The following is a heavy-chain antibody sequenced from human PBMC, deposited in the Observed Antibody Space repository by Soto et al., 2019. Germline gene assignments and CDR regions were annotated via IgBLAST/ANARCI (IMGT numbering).Heavy chain of an antibody. Sequence: SETLPLTCAVSGGSISSGGYSWSWIRQPPGKGLEWIGCIYYSGSTYYNPSLKSRVTISVDTSKNQFSLKLSSVTAADTALYYCAKGRSYYYYYGVDVWGQGTTVTVSS. V-gene: IGHV4-30-2*03. CDR1: GGSISSGGYS. J-gene: IGHJ6*02. CDR3: AKGRSYYYYYGVDV. CDR2: IYYSGST.